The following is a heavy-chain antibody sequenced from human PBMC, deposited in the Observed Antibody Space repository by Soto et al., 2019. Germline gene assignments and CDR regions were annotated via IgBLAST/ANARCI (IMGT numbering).Heavy chain of an antibody. CDR1: GGSFSGYY. D-gene: IGHD3-3*01. J-gene: IGHJ5*02. CDR3: ARGLTYYDFWSGSPWFDP. CDR2: INHSGST. V-gene: IGHV4-34*01. Sequence: SETLSLTCAVYGGSFSGYYWSWIRQPPGKGLEWIGEINHSGSTNYNPSLKSRVTISVDTSKNQFSLKLSSVTAADTAVYYCARGLTYYDFWSGSPWFDPWGQGTLVTVSS.